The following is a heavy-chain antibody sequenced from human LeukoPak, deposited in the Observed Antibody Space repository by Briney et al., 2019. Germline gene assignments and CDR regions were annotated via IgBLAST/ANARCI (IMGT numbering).Heavy chain of an antibody. V-gene: IGHV1-69*13. Sequence: SVKVSCKASGGTFISYAISWVRQAPGQGLEWMGGIIPIFGTANYAQKFQGRVTITADESTSTAYMELSSLRSEGTAVYYCARARVVRGVIIWDFDYWGQGTLVTVSS. CDR2: IIPIFGTA. J-gene: IGHJ4*02. D-gene: IGHD3-10*01. CDR1: GGTFISYA. CDR3: ARARVVRGVIIWDFDY.